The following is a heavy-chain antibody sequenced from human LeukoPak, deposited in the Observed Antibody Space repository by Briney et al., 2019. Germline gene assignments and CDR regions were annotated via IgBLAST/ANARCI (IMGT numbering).Heavy chain of an antibody. J-gene: IGHJ3*01. Sequence: GGSLRLSCAASGFIVSSYSMNWVRQAPGKGPEWLSNIVSSATTTYYADSVMGRFTISRDDSKNSLFLQMNSLRDDDAAVYYCARRFDLWGQGTLVTVSS. CDR2: IVSSATTT. V-gene: IGHV3-48*02. CDR3: ARRFDL. CDR1: GFIVSSYS.